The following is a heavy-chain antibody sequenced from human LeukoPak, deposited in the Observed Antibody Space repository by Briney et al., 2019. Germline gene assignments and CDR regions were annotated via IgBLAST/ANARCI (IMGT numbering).Heavy chain of an antibody. V-gene: IGHV5-51*01. D-gene: IGHD3-10*01. CDR1: GYSFTSYW. J-gene: IGHJ3*02. CDR3: ARPHGYGSGSYLDAFDI. Sequence: GESLKISCKGSGYSFTSYWIGWVRQMPGKGLEWRGIIYPGDSDTRYSTYFQGQVTISADQSISTAYLQWSSLKASDTAMYYCARPHGYGSGSYLDAFDIWGQGTMVTVSS. CDR2: IYPGDSDT.